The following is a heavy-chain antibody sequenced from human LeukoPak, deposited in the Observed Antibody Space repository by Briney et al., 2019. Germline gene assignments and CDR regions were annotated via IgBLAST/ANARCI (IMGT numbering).Heavy chain of an antibody. D-gene: IGHD6-13*01. V-gene: IGHV3-23*01. Sequence: GGSLRLSCAASGFTFSSYALSWVRQAPGKGLEWVSAIGGSGDNRYYADSAKGRFTISRDNSKNTLYLEMNSLRAEDTAVYYCAKCLSENTAAAGNHWGQGTLVSVSS. CDR1: GFTFSSYA. CDR3: AKCLSENTAAAGNH. J-gene: IGHJ4*02. CDR2: IGGSGDNR.